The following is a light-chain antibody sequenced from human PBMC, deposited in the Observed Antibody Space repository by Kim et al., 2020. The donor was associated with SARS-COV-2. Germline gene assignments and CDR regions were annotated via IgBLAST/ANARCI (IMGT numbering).Light chain of an antibody. V-gene: IGLV3-19*01. Sequence: SSELTQDPAVSVALGQTVRITCQGDSLRNYFSSWYQQKSGQAPVLLIFAKDNRPSGIPYRFSGSSSGNTASLTITGAQAEDEADYYCNSRDSSGNQVFGGGTQLTVL. CDR2: AKD. CDR1: SLRNYF. CDR3: NSRDSSGNQV. J-gene: IGLJ3*02.